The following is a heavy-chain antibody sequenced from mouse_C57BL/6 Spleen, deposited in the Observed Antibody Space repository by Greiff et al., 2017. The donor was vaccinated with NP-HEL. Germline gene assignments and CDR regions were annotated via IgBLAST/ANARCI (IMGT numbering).Heavy chain of an antibody. V-gene: IGHV1-55*01. CDR1: GYTFTSYW. Sequence: VQLQQSGAELVKPGASVKMSCKASGYTFTSYWITWVKQRPGQGLEWIGDIYPGSGSTNYNEKFKSKATLTVDTSSSTAYMQLSSLTSEDSAVYYCARAPGDYGSSYAIDYWGQGTSVTVSS. CDR2: IYPGSGST. D-gene: IGHD1-1*01. CDR3: ARAPGDYGSSYAIDY. J-gene: IGHJ4*01.